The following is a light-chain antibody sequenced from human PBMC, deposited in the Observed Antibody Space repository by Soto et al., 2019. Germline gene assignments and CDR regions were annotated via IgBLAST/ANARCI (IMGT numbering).Light chain of an antibody. CDR3: QQYGSSPKWK. CDR1: QSVSSNY. J-gene: IGKJ1*01. Sequence: EIVLTQSPGTLSLSPGERATLSCRASQSVSSNYLAWYQQKPGQAPRLLIYGASSRATGIPDRFSGSGSGTDFTLTISRLEPEDFAVYYWQQYGSSPKWKFGHGTKVDIK. CDR2: GAS. V-gene: IGKV3-20*01.